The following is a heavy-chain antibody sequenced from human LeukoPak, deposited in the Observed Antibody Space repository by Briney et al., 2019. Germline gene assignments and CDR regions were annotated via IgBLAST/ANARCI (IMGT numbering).Heavy chain of an antibody. J-gene: IGHJ4*02. Sequence: SETLSLTCTVSGGSISSYYWSWIRRPPGKGLEWIGYIYYSGSTNYNPSLKSRVTISVKTSKNQFSLKLRSVTAADTAVYYCARVTGYTIEDYFDYWGQGTLVTVSS. CDR2: IYYSGST. CDR1: GGSISSYY. D-gene: IGHD3-9*01. V-gene: IGHV4-59*01. CDR3: ARVTGYTIEDYFDY.